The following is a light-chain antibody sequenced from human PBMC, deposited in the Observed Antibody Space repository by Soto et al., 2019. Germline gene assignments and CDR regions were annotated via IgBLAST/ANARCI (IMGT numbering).Light chain of an antibody. J-gene: IGKJ1*01. CDR2: AAS. CDR3: QQYGSSSTWT. V-gene: IGKV3-20*01. CDR1: QSVSSAY. Sequence: EIVLTQSPGTLSLSPGERATLSCRASQSVSSAYLAWYQHKPGQPPTLLIYAASSRVTGIPDRFSGSGSGTDVTLTISRLEPEEFAVYYCQQYGSSSTWTFGQGTKVEIK.